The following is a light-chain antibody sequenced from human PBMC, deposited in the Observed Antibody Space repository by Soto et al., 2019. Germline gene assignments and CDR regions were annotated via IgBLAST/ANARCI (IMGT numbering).Light chain of an antibody. CDR2: GAS. Sequence: DIVMTQSAATLSVAPGERSTLSCRASQSVSSNLAWYQQKPGQAPRLLIYGASTRATGIPARFSGSGSGTEFTLTISSLQSEDFAVYYCQQYNNWPLTFGQGTRLEIK. V-gene: IGKV3-15*01. CDR1: QSVSSN. CDR3: QQYNNWPLT. J-gene: IGKJ5*01.